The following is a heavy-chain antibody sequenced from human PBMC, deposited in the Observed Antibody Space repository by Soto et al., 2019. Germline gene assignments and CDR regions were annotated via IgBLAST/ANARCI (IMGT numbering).Heavy chain of an antibody. CDR1: GYTFTSYA. CDR2: INAGNGNT. Sequence: GASVKVSCKASGYTFTSYAMHWVRQAPGQRLEWMGWINAGNGNTKYSQKFQGRVTITRDTSASTAYMELSSLRSEDTAVYYCAREVLWFGELLFDYGGQGTLVTVSS. CDR3: AREVLWFGELLFDY. D-gene: IGHD3-10*01. J-gene: IGHJ4*02. V-gene: IGHV1-3*01.